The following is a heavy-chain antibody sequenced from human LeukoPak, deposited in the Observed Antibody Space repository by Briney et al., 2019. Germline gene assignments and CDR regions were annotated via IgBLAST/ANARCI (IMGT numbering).Heavy chain of an antibody. CDR3: ARNHPPRGYNYGYGY. V-gene: IGHV4-59*11. Sequence: PSETLSLMCTMSGASIGGHYWNWIRQPPGKGLEWIGHIFFSGSPSYNPSLKSRVTISVDTSKKQISLKLSSVTAADTAVYYCARNHPPRGYNYGYGYWGQGTLVTVSS. D-gene: IGHD5-18*01. J-gene: IGHJ4*02. CDR2: IFFSGSP. CDR1: GASIGGHY.